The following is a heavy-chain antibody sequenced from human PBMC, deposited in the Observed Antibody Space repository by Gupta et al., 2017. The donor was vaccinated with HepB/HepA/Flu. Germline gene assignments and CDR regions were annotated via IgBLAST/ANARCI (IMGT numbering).Heavy chain of an antibody. V-gene: IGHV4-61*08. CDR2: VHKTGST. D-gene: IGHD2/OR15-2a*01. J-gene: IGHJ5*02. CDR3: ARDHLGRDYFRWFDP. Sequence: QVPLQESGPGLVKPSETLSVSCRVSDDSTNTGVYYWSWIRKPPGKGLEWIGKVHKTGSTSYDPSLQSRVAISIDTSKKQFYLNLTSVTAADTAVYYCARDHLGRDYFRWFDPWGQGSLVTVAS. CDR1: DDSTNTGVYY.